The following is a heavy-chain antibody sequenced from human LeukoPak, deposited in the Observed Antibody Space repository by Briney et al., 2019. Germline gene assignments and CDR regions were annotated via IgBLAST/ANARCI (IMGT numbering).Heavy chain of an antibody. CDR2: IYTSGST. CDR3: ARAGKYYYDSSGSFDY. D-gene: IGHD3-22*01. J-gene: IGHJ4*02. Sequence: PSQTLSLTCTVSGGSISSGSYYLSWIRHPAGKGLEWIGRIYTSGSTNYNPSLKSRVTISVDTSKNQFSLKLSSVTAADTAVYYCARAGKYYYDSSGSFDYWGQGTLVTVSS. V-gene: IGHV4-61*02. CDR1: GGSISSGSYY.